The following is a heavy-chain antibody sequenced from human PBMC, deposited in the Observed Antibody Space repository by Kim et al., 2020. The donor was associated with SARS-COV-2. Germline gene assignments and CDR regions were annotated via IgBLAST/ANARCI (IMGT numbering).Heavy chain of an antibody. CDR2: ISTRGESI. D-gene: IGHD5-12*01. J-gene: IGHJ4*02. Sequence: GGSLRLSCAASGLSFSDSYMNWVRQAPGKGLEWLSFISTRGESIFYADSVEGRFTISRDNAKNSLYLQMNYLRDEDTAVYYCARSGNGYNAFGIWCQGAL. V-gene: IGHV3-11*01. CDR3: ARSGNGYNAFGI. CDR1: GLSFSDSY.